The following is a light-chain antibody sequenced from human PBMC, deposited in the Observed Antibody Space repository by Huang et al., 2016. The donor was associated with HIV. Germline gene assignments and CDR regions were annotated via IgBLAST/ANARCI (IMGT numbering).Light chain of an antibody. CDR2: GAS. Sequence: EVVLTQSPGTLSLSPGDRATLSCRVSQSVNNYFLAWYQHTPGRAPRLLIYGASSRAARIPDRFSGSGSKTNFTLTISRLEPEDFAVYYCQQYGSSPTTFGQGTNLEIK. J-gene: IGKJ2*01. CDR1: QSVNNYF. CDR3: QQYGSSPTT. V-gene: IGKV3-20*01.